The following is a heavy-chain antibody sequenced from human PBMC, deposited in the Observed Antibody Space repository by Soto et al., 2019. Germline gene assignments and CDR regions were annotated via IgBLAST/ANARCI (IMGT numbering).Heavy chain of an antibody. CDR2: MNPNSGNT. CDR3: AREKTSYGMDV. J-gene: IGHJ6*02. Sequence: QVKLVQSGAEVKKPGASVKVSCKASGYTFTSYDINWVRQATGQGLEWMGWMNPNSGNTGYAQKFQGRVTRTRNTSISTAYMALSSLRSEGTAVYYCAREKTSYGMDVWGQGTTVTVSS. V-gene: IGHV1-8*01. CDR1: GYTFTSYD.